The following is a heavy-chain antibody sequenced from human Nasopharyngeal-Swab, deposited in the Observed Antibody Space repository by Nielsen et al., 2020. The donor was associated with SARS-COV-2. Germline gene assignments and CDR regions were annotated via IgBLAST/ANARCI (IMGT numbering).Heavy chain of an antibody. J-gene: IGHJ4*02. CDR1: GGSNSSSRYC. V-gene: IGHV4-39*07. D-gene: IGHD3-22*01. Sequence: SETLSLTCTVSGGSNSSSRYCWGWIRQPQGKGLEWIGSIYYSGSTYYNPSLKSRVTISVDTSKNQFSLKLSPVTAADTAVYYCARDLVEYDSSGYYYAPPRGFGYWGQGTLVTVSS. CDR2: IYYSGST. CDR3: ARDLVEYDSSGYYYAPPRGFGY.